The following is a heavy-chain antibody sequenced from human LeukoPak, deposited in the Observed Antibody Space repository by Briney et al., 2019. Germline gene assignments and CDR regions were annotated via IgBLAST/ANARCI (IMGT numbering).Heavy chain of an antibody. CDR2: IKEDGSEK. CDR1: GFTFSTSW. V-gene: IGHV3-7*01. Sequence: GGSLRLSCAAPGFTFSTSWMMWSRPAPGEGLEWVANIKEDGSEKYYVDSVKGRFTISRDGAKNSLYLQMNSLRAEDTAVYYCARGLTVKDYWGQGTLVTVSS. CDR3: ARGLTVKDY. D-gene: IGHD1-20*01. J-gene: IGHJ4*02.